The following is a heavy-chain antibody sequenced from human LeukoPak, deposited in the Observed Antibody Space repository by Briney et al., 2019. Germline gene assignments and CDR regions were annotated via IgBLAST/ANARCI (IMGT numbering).Heavy chain of an antibody. CDR2: IYQSGGT. CDR1: GASIRDGGYY. J-gene: IGHJ4*02. V-gene: IGHV4-31*03. CDR3: ARTYYAHAF. Sequence: SETLSLTYTVSGASIRDGGYYWSWIRQHPGKGLEWIGHIYQSGGTHYNPSLKSRVTVSVDTSKNQFSLKLTSVTAADTAVYYCARTYYAHAFWGQGTLVTVSS. D-gene: IGHD2/OR15-2a*01.